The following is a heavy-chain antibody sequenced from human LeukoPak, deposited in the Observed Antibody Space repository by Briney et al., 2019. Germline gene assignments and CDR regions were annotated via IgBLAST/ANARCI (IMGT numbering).Heavy chain of an antibody. CDR1: GFPFSNYE. V-gene: IGHV3-48*03. Sequence: GGSLRLSCAASGFPFSNYEMNWVRQAPGKGLEWVSYISSSGGSIYYADSVKGRFSISRDNAKNSLYLQMNSLRAEDTAVYYCAKDHDLVVLITLDYWGQGTLVTVSS. CDR2: ISSSGGSI. CDR3: AKDHDLVVLITLDY. J-gene: IGHJ4*02. D-gene: IGHD3-22*01.